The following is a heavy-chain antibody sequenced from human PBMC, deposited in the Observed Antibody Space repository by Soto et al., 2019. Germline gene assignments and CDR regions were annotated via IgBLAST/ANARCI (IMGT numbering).Heavy chain of an antibody. CDR3: LTANVLRFLEWLPRSLGGMDV. CDR2: IIPILGIA. V-gene: IGHV1-69*02. D-gene: IGHD3-3*01. Sequence: SVKVSCKASGGTFSSYTISWVRQAPGQGLEWMGRIIPILGIANYAQKFQGRVTITADKSTSTAYMELSSLRSEDTAVYYCLTANVLRFLEWLPRSLGGMDVWGQGTTVTVSS. J-gene: IGHJ6*02. CDR1: GGTFSSYT.